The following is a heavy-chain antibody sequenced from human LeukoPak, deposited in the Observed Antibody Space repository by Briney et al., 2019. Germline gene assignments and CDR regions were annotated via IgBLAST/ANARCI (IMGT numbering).Heavy chain of an antibody. Sequence: SVKVSCKASGGTFSSYAISWVRQAPGQGLEWMGGIIPIFGTANYAQKFQGRVTITTDESTSTAYMELSSLRSEDTAVYYCARYSSSSAGCYDPWGQGTLVNVSS. D-gene: IGHD6-6*01. V-gene: IGHV1-69*05. CDR2: IIPIFGTA. J-gene: IGHJ5*02. CDR3: ARYSSSSAGCYDP. CDR1: GGTFSSYA.